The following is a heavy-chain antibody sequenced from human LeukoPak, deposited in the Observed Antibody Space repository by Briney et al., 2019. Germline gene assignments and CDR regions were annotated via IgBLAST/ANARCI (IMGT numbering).Heavy chain of an antibody. CDR3: ARGYVLLWFGELNAFDI. V-gene: IGHV3-48*01. CDR1: GFTFSSYS. Sequence: GGSLRLSCAASGFTFSSYSMNWVRQAPGKGLEWVSYISSSSSTIYYADSVKGRFTISRDNAKNSLYLQMNSLRAEDTAVYYCARGYVLLWFGELNAFDIWGQGTMVTVSS. J-gene: IGHJ3*02. D-gene: IGHD3-10*01. CDR2: ISSSSSTI.